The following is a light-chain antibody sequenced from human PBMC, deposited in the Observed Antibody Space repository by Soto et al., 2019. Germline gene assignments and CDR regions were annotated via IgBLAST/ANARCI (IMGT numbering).Light chain of an antibody. J-gene: IGLJ1*01. CDR3: SSYTTSSTRV. CDR2: EVN. Sequence: QSALTQPASLSGSPGQSITISCTGTSSDIGAYDYVSWFQQHPGKAPKLMISEVNNRPSGVSNRFSGSKSGNTAYLTISGLQVEDEAEYYCSSYTTSSTRVFGTGTKLTVL. V-gene: IGLV2-14*01. CDR1: SSDIGAYDY.